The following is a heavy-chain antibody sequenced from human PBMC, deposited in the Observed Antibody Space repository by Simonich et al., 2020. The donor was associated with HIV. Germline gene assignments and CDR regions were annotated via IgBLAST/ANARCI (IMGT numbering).Heavy chain of an antibody. D-gene: IGHD3-3*01. CDR3: AKDRYYNFWSGYYDY. CDR2: ISGSGGST. J-gene: IGHJ4*02. Sequence: EVQLLESGGGLVQPGGSLRLSCAASGFTFSSYAMSWVRQAPGKGLGLVSAISGSGGSTYYADSVKGRFTISRDNSKNTLYLQMNSLRAEDTAVYYCAKDRYYNFWSGYYDYWGQGTLVTVSS. CDR1: GFTFSSYA. V-gene: IGHV3-23*01.